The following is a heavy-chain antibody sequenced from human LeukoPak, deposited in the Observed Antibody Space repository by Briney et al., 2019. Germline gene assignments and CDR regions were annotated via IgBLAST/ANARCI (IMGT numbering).Heavy chain of an antibody. Sequence: GGSLRLSCAASGFTFSSYAMSWVRQAPGKGLEWVSAISGSGGSTYYADSVKGRFTISRDNSKNTLYLQMNSLRAEDTAVYYCAKDHSFNDFWSGYYLDYWGQGTLVIVSS. CDR2: ISGSGGST. J-gene: IGHJ4*02. CDR1: GFTFSSYA. CDR3: AKDHSFNDFWSGYYLDY. D-gene: IGHD3-3*01. V-gene: IGHV3-23*01.